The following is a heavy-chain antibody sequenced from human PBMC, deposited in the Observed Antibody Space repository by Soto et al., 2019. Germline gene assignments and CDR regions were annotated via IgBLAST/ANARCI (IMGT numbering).Heavy chain of an antibody. CDR3: ARSQGGSSSLDIYYYYYYGMDV. J-gene: IGHJ6*02. V-gene: IGHV1-69*01. D-gene: IGHD2-15*01. CDR2: VIPILGTA. CDR1: GGTFRSYA. Sequence: QVQLVQSGAEVKKPGSSVQVSCKAPGGTFRSYAISWVRQAPGQGLEWMGGVIPILGTAKYAQKFQGRVTITADESTSTGYMELRSLRSEDTAVYYCARSQGGSSSLDIYYYYYYGMDVWGQGTTVTVSS.